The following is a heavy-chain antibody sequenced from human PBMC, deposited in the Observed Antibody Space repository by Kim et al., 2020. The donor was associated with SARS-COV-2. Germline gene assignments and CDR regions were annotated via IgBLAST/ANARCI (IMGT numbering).Heavy chain of an antibody. Sequence: TNYNPSLMSRVTISVDTSKNQFSLKLSSVTAADTAVYYCARDAAVYGMDVWGQGTTVTVSS. D-gene: IGHD2-2*01. CDR2: T. CDR3: ARDAAVYGMDV. J-gene: IGHJ6*02. V-gene: IGHV4-34*01.